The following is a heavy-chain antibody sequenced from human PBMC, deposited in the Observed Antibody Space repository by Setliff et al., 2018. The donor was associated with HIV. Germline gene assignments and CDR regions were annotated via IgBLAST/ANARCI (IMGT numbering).Heavy chain of an antibody. CDR3: ARQSGDYTVTTYYMDV. CDR2: IHPGDSDT. Sequence: GESLKISCKGSGYSFTNNWVGWVRQMPGKGLEWMGIIHPGDSDTRYSPSFQGQVTISADKSISTAYLQWSSLKASDTAMYYCARQSGDYTVTTYYMDVWGKGTTVTVSS. CDR1: GYSFTNNW. D-gene: IGHD4-17*01. V-gene: IGHV5-51*01. J-gene: IGHJ6*03.